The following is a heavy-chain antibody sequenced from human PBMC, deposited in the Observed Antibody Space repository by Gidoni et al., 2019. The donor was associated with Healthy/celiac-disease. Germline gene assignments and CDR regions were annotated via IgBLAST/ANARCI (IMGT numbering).Heavy chain of an antibody. CDR1: GYTFTSYA. D-gene: IGHD4-4*01. V-gene: IGHV1-3*01. Sequence: QVQLVQSGAEVKKPGASVKVSCKASGYTFTSYAMHWVRQAPGQRLEWMGWINAGNGNTKYSQKFQGRVTITRDTSASTAYMELSSLRSEDTAVYYCARGEVREATVTWNWFDPWGQGTLVTVSS. CDR3: ARGEVREATVTWNWFDP. J-gene: IGHJ5*02. CDR2: INAGNGNT.